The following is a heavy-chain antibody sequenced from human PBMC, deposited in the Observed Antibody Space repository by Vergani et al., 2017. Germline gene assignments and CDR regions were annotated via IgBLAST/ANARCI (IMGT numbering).Heavy chain of an antibody. CDR2: ISYDGSDK. CDR1: GFTFSSNG. V-gene: IGHV3-30*18. J-gene: IGHJ6*03. D-gene: IGHD1/OR15-1a*01. CDR3: AKAIEWDNRGYYYMDV. Sequence: QVQLVESGGGVVQPGRSLRLSCAASGFTFSSNGMHWVRQAPGKGLEWVAVISYDGSDKYYAASVKGRFTISRDNSKNTLYLQINSLRAEDTAVYYCAKAIEWDNRGYYYMDVWGKGTTVTVSS.